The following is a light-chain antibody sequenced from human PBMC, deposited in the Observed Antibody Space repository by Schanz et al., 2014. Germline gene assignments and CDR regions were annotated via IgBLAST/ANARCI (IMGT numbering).Light chain of an antibody. Sequence: QSALTQPASVSGSPGQSITISCTGSSSDVGNYNLVSWYQQHPGKAPKLIISETSKRPSGISYRFSGSKSGNTASLTISGLQAEDEADYYCSSYTTNIPRVFGGGTKLTVL. CDR1: SSDVGNYNL. CDR2: ETS. J-gene: IGLJ3*02. V-gene: IGLV2-14*02. CDR3: SSYTTNIPRV.